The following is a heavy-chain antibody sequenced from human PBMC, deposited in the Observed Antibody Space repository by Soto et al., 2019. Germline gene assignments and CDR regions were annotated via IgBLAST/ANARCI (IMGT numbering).Heavy chain of an antibody. J-gene: IGHJ6*02. Sequence: GGSLRLSCEASGFIFSNYAMSWVRQAPGKGLEWVSVISKSVGSTYYADSVKGRFTISRDNSKSTLYLQMNRLRAEDTAVYYCAKDRDSPHPNYDSGSYFSYYGMDVWGQGTTVTVSS. CDR3: AKDRDSPHPNYDSGSYFSYYGMDV. CDR1: GFIFSNYA. CDR2: ISKSVGST. D-gene: IGHD3-10*01. V-gene: IGHV3-23*01.